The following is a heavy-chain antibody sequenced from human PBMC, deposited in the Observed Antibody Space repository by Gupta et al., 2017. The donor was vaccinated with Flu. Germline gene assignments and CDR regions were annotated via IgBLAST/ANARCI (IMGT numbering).Heavy chain of an antibody. D-gene: IGHD3-10*01. CDR3: ERGGVSNEDYYYGMDV. J-gene: IGHJ6*04. V-gene: IGHV4-4*07. CDR1: Y. Sequence: YWNWTRPTAGKGLEWIGHIHSRGMSNYSPSLKSRVTMSGDTSKKQLSLKSRSVTAADTSVWYGERGGVSNEDYYYGMDVGGKGTTGNVSP. CDR2: IHSRGMS.